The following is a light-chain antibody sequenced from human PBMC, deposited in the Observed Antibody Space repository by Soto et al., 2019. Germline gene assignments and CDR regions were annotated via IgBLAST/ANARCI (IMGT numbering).Light chain of an antibody. CDR3: QQYGGSPIT. J-gene: IGKJ5*01. V-gene: IGKV3-20*01. Sequence: EIVLTQSPGTLSLSPGERATLSCRASQSVSSSYLAWYQQKPGQAPRLLIYGASSRATGIPVRFSGSGSGTDFTLTITRLEPEDFAVYYCQQYGGSPITFGLGTRLEI. CDR1: QSVSSSY. CDR2: GAS.